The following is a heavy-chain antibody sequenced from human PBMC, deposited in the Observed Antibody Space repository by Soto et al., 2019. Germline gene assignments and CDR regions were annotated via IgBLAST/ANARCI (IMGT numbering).Heavy chain of an antibody. J-gene: IGHJ4*02. D-gene: IGHD3-22*01. CDR1: GFTFSIYT. Sequence: HLVESGGTLVQPGGSLRLSCAASGFTFSIYTLTWVRQAPGKGLEWISYITGSGSPIYYADSVKGRFTISRDNARNSVYLQMDRLRDEDTAVYYCARGVGTGFYPYFDYWGQGTLVTVSS. V-gene: IGHV3-48*02. CDR3: ARGVGTGFYPYFDY. CDR2: ITGSGSPI.